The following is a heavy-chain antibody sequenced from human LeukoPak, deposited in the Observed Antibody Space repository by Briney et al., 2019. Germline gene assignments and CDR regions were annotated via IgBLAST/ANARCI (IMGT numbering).Heavy chain of an antibody. D-gene: IGHD3-10*01. CDR2: VFYNGNT. Sequence: PSETLSLTCTVSGGSISNYYWTWIRQPPGKRLEWIGYVFYNGNTNYNPSLKSRATISVDTSKNQFSLKLNSVTAADTAVYYCARYVRGLMPTYFDYWGQGRLVTVSS. V-gene: IGHV4-59*01. CDR3: ARYVRGLMPTYFDY. J-gene: IGHJ4*02. CDR1: GGSISNYY.